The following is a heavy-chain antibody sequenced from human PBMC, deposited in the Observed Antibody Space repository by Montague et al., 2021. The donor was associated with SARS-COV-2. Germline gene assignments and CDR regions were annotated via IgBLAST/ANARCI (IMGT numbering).Heavy chain of an antibody. D-gene: IGHD3-22*01. CDR3: AREVRYYYDSSGPGAFDI. J-gene: IGHJ3*02. Sequence: SETLSLTCTVSGGSISSYYWSWIRQPPGKGLEWIGYIYYSGSTNYNPSXXSRVTISVDTSKNQFSLKLSSVTAADTAVYYCAREVRYYYDSSGPGAFDIWGQGKMVTVSS. V-gene: IGHV4-59*01. CDR1: GGSISSYY. CDR2: IYYSGST.